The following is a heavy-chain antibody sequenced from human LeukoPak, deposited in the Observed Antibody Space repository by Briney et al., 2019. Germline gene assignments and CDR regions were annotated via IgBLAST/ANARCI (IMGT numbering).Heavy chain of an antibody. CDR3: AREGLDYYDSSGYLSFDY. Sequence: GGSLRLSCAASGFTFSSYAMHWVRQAPGKGLEWVAVISYDGSNKYYADSVKGRFTISRDSSKNTLYLQMNSLRAEDTAVYYCAREGLDYYDSSGYLSFDYWGQGTLVTVSS. CDR2: ISYDGSNK. D-gene: IGHD3-22*01. J-gene: IGHJ4*02. V-gene: IGHV3-30-3*01. CDR1: GFTFSSYA.